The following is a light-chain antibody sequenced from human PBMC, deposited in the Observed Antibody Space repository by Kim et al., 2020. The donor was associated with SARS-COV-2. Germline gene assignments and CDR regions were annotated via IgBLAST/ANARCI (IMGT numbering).Light chain of an antibody. CDR2: EVS. V-gene: IGLV2-8*01. CDR3: SSYAGSNNVV. CDR1: SSDVGGYNY. Sequence: GQSVTISCTGTSSDVGGYNYVSWYQQHPGKAPKLMIYEVSKRPSGVPDRSSGSKSGNTASLTVSGLQAEDEADYYCSSYAGSNNVVFGGGTQLTVL. J-gene: IGLJ2*01.